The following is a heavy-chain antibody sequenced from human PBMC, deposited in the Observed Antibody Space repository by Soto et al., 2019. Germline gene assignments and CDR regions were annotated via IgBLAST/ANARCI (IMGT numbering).Heavy chain of an antibody. CDR3: ARVLCGGDCSWDDYYYGMDV. CDR1: GGSISSSNW. D-gene: IGHD2-21*02. CDR2: IYHSGST. Sequence: SETLSLTCAVSGGSISSSNWWSWVRQPPGKGLEWIGEIYHSGSTNYNPSLKSRVTISVDKSKNQFSLKLSSVTAADTAVYYCARVLCGGDCSWDDYYYGMDVWGQGTTVTVSS. V-gene: IGHV4-4*02. J-gene: IGHJ6*02.